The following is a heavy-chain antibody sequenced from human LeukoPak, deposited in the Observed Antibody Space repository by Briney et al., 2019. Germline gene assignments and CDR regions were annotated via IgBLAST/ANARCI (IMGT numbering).Heavy chain of an antibody. CDR3: ARGGRDGKSGAFDI. D-gene: IGHD2-21*02. Sequence: GGSLRLSCAASGFTFSSYWMHWVRQAPGKGLVWVSRINSDGSSTNYADSVKGRFTISRDNAKNTLYLQMNSLRAGDTAVYYCARGGRDGKSGAFDIWGQGTMVTVSS. J-gene: IGHJ3*02. CDR2: INSDGSST. V-gene: IGHV3-74*01. CDR1: GFTFSSYW.